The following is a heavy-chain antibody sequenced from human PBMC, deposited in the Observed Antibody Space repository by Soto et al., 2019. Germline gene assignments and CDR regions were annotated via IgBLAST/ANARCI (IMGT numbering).Heavy chain of an antibody. D-gene: IGHD5-12*01. CDR2: ISAYNGNT. J-gene: IGHJ5*02. Sequence: GASVKVSCKASGYTFTSYGISWVRQAPGQGLEWMGWISAYNGNTNYAQKLQGRVTMTTDTSTSTAYMELRSLRSDDTAVYYCARERRSGYSGHDGFDPWGQGTLVTGSS. V-gene: IGHV1-18*01. CDR3: ARERRSGYSGHDGFDP. CDR1: GYTFTSYG.